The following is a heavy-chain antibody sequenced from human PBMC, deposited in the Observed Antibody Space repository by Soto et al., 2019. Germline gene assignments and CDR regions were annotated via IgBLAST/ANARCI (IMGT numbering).Heavy chain of an antibody. CDR2: IKQDGSEK. Sequence: EVQLVESGGGLVQPGGSLRLSCAASGFTFSSYWMSWVRQAPGKGLEWVANIKQDGSEKYYVDSVKGRSTISRDNAKNSLYLQMNSLRAEDTAVYYCARDGEGEPNWFDPWGQGTLVTVSS. J-gene: IGHJ5*02. V-gene: IGHV3-7*03. D-gene: IGHD7-27*01. CDR1: GFTFSSYW. CDR3: ARDGEGEPNWFDP.